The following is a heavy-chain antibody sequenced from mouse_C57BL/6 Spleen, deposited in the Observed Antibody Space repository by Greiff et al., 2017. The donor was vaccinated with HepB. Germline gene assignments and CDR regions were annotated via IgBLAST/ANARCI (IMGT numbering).Heavy chain of an antibody. CDR2: ISDGGSYT. CDR3: ARDTHSNYPAWFAY. CDR1: GFTFSSYA. J-gene: IGHJ3*01. Sequence: EVKLMESGGGLVKPGGSLKLSCAASGFTFSSYAMSWVRQTPEKRLEWVATISDGGSYTYYPDNVKGRFTISRDNAKNNLYLQMSHLKSEDTAMYYCARDTHSNYPAWFAYWGQGTLVTVSA. D-gene: IGHD2-5*01. V-gene: IGHV5-4*01.